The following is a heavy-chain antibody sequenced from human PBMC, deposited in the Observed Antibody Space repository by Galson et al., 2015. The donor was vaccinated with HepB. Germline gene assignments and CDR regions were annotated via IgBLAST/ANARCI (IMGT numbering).Heavy chain of an antibody. J-gene: IGHJ4*02. CDR2: IIPTSGAA. Sequence: SVKVSCKASGGTFSTYSLSWVRQAPGQGLQWMGGIIPTSGAASNAQRFQGRVTFTADGSTSTAYTELSNLRSDDTAVYYCARDSSGYPFQFWGQGTLVTVSS. CDR3: ARDSSGYPFQF. CDR1: GGTFSTYS. D-gene: IGHD3-22*01. V-gene: IGHV1-69*13.